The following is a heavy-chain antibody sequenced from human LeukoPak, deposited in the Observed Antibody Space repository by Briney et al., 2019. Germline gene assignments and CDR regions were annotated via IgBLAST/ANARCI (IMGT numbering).Heavy chain of an antibody. J-gene: IGHJ4*02. CDR1: GFTFSSYS. D-gene: IGHD3-16*01. Sequence: GGSLRLSCAVSGFTFSSYSINWVRQAPGKGLEWVSYISSSGNTKYYADSVKGRFTISRDNAKNSLYLQMSSLRDEDTAVYHCARSLPFDYWGQGILVTVSS. CDR3: ARSLPFDY. V-gene: IGHV3-48*02. CDR2: ISSSGNTK.